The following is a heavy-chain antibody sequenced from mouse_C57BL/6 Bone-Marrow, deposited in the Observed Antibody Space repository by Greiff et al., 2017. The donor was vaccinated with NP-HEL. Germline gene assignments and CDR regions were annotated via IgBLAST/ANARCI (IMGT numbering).Heavy chain of an antibody. CDR2: IWWDDDK. CDR3: VRISFLRYLRYFDV. J-gene: IGHJ1*03. CDR1: GFSLSTFGMG. V-gene: IGHV8-8*01. D-gene: IGHD1-1*01. Sequence: QVTLKESGPGILQPSQTLSLTCSFSGFSLSTFGMGVGWIRQPSGKGPEWLAHIWWDDDKYYNTALKSRLTISKDTSKNQVFLKIAHVHTADTATYYCVRISFLRYLRYFDVWGTGTTVTVSS.